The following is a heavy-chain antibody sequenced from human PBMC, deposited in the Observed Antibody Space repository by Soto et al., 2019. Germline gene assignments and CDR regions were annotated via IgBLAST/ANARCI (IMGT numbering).Heavy chain of an antibody. CDR2: IHSSGNV. J-gene: IGHJ4*02. V-gene: IGHV4-4*07. Sequence: SDTLSLTCSVSGASVSSYYWSWFRQPVGKGLEWIGRIHSSGNVNYNPSLESRVTMSLDTSKNQFSLRLSSLTAADTALYLCARDVGKNYWGQGTRVTVSS. CDR1: GASVSSYY. D-gene: IGHD3-10*01. CDR3: ARDVGKNY.